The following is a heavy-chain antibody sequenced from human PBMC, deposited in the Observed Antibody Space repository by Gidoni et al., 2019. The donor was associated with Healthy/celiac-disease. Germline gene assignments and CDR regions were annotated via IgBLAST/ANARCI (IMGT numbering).Heavy chain of an antibody. J-gene: IGHJ4*02. V-gene: IGHV4-34*01. CDR2: INHSGST. Sequence: QVQLQQWGAGLLKPSETLSLTCAVYGGSFSGYYWSRIRPPPGKGLEWIGEINHSGSTNYNPSLKSRVTISVDTSKNQFSLKLSSVTAADTAVYYCASRRGYYGSGSYYKLDYWGQGTLVTVSS. CDR3: ASRRGYYGSGSYYKLDY. D-gene: IGHD3-10*01. CDR1: GGSFSGYY.